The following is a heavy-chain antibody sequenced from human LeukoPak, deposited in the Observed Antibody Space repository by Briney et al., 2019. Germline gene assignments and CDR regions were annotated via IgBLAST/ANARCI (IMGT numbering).Heavy chain of an antibody. D-gene: IGHD4-23*01. CDR1: GFTFNTNA. Sequence: GGSLRLSCAASGFTFNTNAMHWVRQAPGKGLEWVAVISYDGSNKYYADSVKGRFTISRDNSKNTLYLQMNSLRAEDTAVYYCARVGTVVHFDYWGQGTLVTVSS. CDR2: ISYDGSNK. CDR3: ARVGTVVHFDY. V-gene: IGHV3-30-3*01. J-gene: IGHJ4*02.